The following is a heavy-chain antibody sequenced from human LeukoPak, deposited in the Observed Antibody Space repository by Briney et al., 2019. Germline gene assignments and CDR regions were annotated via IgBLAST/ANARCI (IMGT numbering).Heavy chain of an antibody. CDR3: AKGEHFNRLRYY. V-gene: IGHV3-23*01. Sequence: GGTLRLSCAASGFTFSSYGMGWVRQAPGKGLEWVSAISGSGGSTYYADSVKGRFTISRDNSKNTLYLQMNSLRAEDTAVYYCAKGEHFNRLRYYWGQGTLVTVSS. D-gene: IGHD3-3*01. CDR1: GFTFSSYG. J-gene: IGHJ4*02. CDR2: ISGSGGST.